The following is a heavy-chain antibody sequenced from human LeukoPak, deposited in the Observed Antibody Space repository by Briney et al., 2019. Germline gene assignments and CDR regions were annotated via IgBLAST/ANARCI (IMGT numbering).Heavy chain of an antibody. J-gene: IGHJ5*02. Sequence: ASVKVSCKVSGYTLTELSMHWVRQAPGKGLEWMGGFDPEDGETIYAQKFQGRVTMTEDTSTGTAYMELSSLRSEDTAVYYCATVLLWFGESWFDPWGQGTLVTVSS. V-gene: IGHV1-24*01. CDR3: ATVLLWFGESWFDP. CDR1: GYTLTELS. CDR2: FDPEDGET. D-gene: IGHD3-10*01.